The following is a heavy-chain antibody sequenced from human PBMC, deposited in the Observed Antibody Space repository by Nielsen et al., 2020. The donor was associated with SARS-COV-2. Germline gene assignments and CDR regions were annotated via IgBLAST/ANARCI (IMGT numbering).Heavy chain of an antibody. D-gene: IGHD3-22*01. CDR2: IYYSGST. CDR1: GGSISSYY. CDR3: AREKFYYDTSNRPYNWFDP. J-gene: IGHJ5*02. V-gene: IGHV4-59*12. Sequence: GSLRLSCTVSGGSISSYYWSWIRQPPGKGLEWIGYIYYSGSTNYNPSLKSRVTISVDTSKNQFSLRLSSVTAADTAVYYCAREKFYYDTSNRPYNWFDPWGQGTLVTVSS.